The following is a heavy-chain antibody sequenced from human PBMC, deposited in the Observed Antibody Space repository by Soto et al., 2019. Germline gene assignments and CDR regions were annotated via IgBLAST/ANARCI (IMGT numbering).Heavy chain of an antibody. CDR2: VYSSGST. CDR3: ARRAVVAVTGSLDNWLDP. J-gene: IGHJ5*02. D-gene: IGHD2-21*01. Sequence: SETLSLTCTVSGDSITSYNWNWLRQPPGKALEWIGYVYSSGSTNYNPSLKSRVTISVNTSRNQFSLKVNSVTAADTAMYYCARRAVVAVTGSLDNWLDPWGQGILVT. CDR1: GDSITSYN. V-gene: IGHV4-59*01.